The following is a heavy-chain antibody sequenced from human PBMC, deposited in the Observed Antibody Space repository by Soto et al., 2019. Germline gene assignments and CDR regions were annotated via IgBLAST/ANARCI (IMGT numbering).Heavy chain of an antibody. V-gene: IGHV3-53*01. CDR2: IYSGGST. CDR1: VFTVSSNY. D-gene: IGHD3-22*01. J-gene: IGHJ3*02. CDR3: ARNYESTAGGAFDI. Sequence: EVQLVESGGGLIQPGGSLRLSCAASVFTVSSNYMSWVRQAPGKGLEWVSVIYSGGSTYYADSVKGRFTISRDNSKNTLYLQMNSLRAEDTAVYYCARNYESTAGGAFDIWGQGTMVTVSS.